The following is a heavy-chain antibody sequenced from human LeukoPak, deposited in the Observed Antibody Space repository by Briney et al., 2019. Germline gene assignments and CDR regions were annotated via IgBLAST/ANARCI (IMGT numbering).Heavy chain of an antibody. CDR3: GRFGYEAAVDY. D-gene: IGHD6-13*01. J-gene: IGHJ4*02. CDR1: GFSFSTYW. CDR2: IEPAGSET. V-gene: IGHV3-7*01. Sequence: GGSLGLSCAASGFSFSTYWMTWVRQAAGKGLEWVANIEPAGSETYYVDPVKGRFTISRDNAKNLLYLQMNRLRAEVTAVYYCGRFGYEAAVDYWGQGTLVTVSS.